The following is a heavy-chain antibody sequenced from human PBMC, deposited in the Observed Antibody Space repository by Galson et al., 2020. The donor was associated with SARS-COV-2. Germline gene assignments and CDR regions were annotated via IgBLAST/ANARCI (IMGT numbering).Heavy chain of an antibody. V-gene: IGHV1-69*06. D-gene: IGHD3-22*01. J-gene: IGHJ4*02. CDR3: ARSRFYYDSSGYYLDY. Sequence: ASVKVSCKASGGTFSSYAISWVRQASGQGLEWMGRIIPIFGTANYAQKFQGRVTITADKSTSTAYMELSSLRSEDTAVYYCARSRFYYDSSGYYLDYWGQGTLVTVSS. CDR2: IIPIFGTA. CDR1: GGTFSSYA.